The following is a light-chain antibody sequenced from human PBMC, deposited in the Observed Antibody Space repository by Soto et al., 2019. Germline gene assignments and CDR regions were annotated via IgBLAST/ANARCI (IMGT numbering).Light chain of an antibody. J-gene: IGKJ1*01. CDR1: QSVSSSY. CDR2: GAS. Sequence: EIVLTQSPGTLSLSPGERATLSCRASQSVSSSYLAWYQQKPGQAPRLLIYGASSRATGIPDRFSGSGSGTDFPLTSSILEPEDFAVYYCQHYGSSPWTFGQGTKVEIK. CDR3: QHYGSSPWT. V-gene: IGKV3-20*01.